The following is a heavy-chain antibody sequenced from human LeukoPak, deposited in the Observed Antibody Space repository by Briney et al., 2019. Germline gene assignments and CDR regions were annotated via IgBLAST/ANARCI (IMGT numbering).Heavy chain of an antibody. D-gene: IGHD3-22*01. CDR3: AKDWSYYDNSGYYGAFDI. CDR2: IYSSGHT. Sequence: SETLSLTCAVSGGSVVNHYWSWIRQPPGKGLEWIGYIYSSGHTSYNPSLKSRVTISLDTSKNQFSLKLTSVTAADTAVYYCAKDWSYYDNSGYYGAFDIWGQGTMVIVSS. J-gene: IGHJ3*02. V-gene: IGHV4-59*02. CDR1: GGSVVNHY.